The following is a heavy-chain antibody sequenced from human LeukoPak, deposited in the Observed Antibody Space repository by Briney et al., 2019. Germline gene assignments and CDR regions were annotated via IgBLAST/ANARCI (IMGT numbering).Heavy chain of an antibody. CDR3: ARTSSSWSDAFDF. CDR1: GFIFSSYS. D-gene: IGHD6-13*01. V-gene: IGHV3-7*02. CDR2: IKQDGSEK. Sequence: GESLRLSCAASGFIFSSYSMNWVRQAPGKGLECVANIKQDGSEKDYVDSVKGRFTISRDNAKNSLYLQMNSLRAEDTAVYYCARTSSSWSDAFDFWGQGTMVTVSS. J-gene: IGHJ3*01.